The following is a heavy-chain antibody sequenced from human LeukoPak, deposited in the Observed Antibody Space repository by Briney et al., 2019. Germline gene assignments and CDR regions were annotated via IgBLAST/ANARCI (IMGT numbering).Heavy chain of an antibody. CDR1: GDITHY. Sequence: SETLSLTCTVSGDITHYWGWIRQPPGKGLECIGSIYFSGSAYYNPSLRSRVTISLDTSKKQLSLKLNSVTAADTAVYYCAKHNGGGVGSYVAPGPPDYFDYWGQGTLVTVSS. V-gene: IGHV4-39*01. CDR2: IYFSGSA. D-gene: IGHD1-26*01. J-gene: IGHJ4*02. CDR3: AKHNGGGVGSYVAPGPPDYFDY.